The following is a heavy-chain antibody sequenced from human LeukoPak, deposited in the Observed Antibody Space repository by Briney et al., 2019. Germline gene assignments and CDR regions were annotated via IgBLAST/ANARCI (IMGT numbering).Heavy chain of an antibody. J-gene: IGHJ4*02. CDR1: GGSISSYL. D-gene: IGHD2-2*01. CDR2: IDYSGSA. V-gene: IGHV4-59*01. CDR3: ARESAPQTYCSSTSCYWNYFDY. Sequence: SETLSLTCTVPGGSISSYLWSWFRQPPGKGLGWIGHIDYSGSANYNPSLKSRVTISVDTSKNQFSLKLSSVTAADTAVYYCARESAPQTYCSSTSCYWNYFDYWGQGTLVTVSS.